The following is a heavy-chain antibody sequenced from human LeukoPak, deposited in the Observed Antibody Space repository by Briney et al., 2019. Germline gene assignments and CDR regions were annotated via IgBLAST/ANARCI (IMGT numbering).Heavy chain of an antibody. Sequence: ASVKVSCQASGYTFTSYDINWVRQATGQGPEWMGWMNPNSGNTGYAQNFQGRVTMTRNTSISTAYMELSSLRSEDTAVYYCARGHRLGYYASGSYYTFDPWGQGTLVTVSS. CDR3: ARGHRLGYYASGSYYTFDP. J-gene: IGHJ5*02. V-gene: IGHV1-8*01. CDR1: GYTFTSYD. CDR2: MNPNSGNT. D-gene: IGHD3-10*01.